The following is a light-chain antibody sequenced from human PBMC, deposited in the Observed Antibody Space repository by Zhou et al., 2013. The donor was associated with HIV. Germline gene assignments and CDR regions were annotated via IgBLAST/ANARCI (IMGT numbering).Light chain of an antibody. V-gene: IGKV3D-20*02. CDR1: ESVSSGY. CDR3: QHRDNWPA. CDR2: GAS. Sequence: EIVLTQSPGTLSLSPGERATLSCRASESVSSGYLAWYQQKPGQAPRLLVYGASTRATGIPDRFSGSGSGTDFTLTISSLEPEDFAVYYCQHRDNWPAFGPGTKVDI. J-gene: IGKJ3*01.